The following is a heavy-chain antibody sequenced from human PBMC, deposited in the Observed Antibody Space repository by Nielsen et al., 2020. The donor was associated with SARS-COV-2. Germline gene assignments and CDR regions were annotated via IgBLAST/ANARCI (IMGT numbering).Heavy chain of an antibody. J-gene: IGHJ4*02. V-gene: IGHV3-23*01. CDR1: GFTFSSYA. CDR2: ISGSGGST. D-gene: IGHD1-26*01. CDR3: AKEVGSFGTRIDY. Sequence: GESLKISCAASGFTFSSYAMSWVRQAPGKGLGWVSAISGSGGSTYYADSVKGRFTISRDNSKNTLYLQMNSLRAEDTAVYYCAKEVGSFGTRIDYWGQGTLVTVSS.